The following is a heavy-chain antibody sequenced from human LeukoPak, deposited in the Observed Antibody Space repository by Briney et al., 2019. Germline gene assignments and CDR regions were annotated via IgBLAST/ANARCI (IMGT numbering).Heavy chain of an antibody. CDR1: GFTFSSYA. J-gene: IGHJ4*02. D-gene: IGHD3-10*01. Sequence: PGGSLRLSCAASGFTFSSYAMSWVRQAPGKGLEWVSAISGSGGSTYYADSVKGRFTISRDNAKNTLYLQMNSLRAEDTAVYYCANPGGRDYGPGTYYPVFDHWGQGTLVVVSS. CDR3: ANPGGRDYGPGTYYPVFDH. CDR2: ISGSGGST. V-gene: IGHV3-23*01.